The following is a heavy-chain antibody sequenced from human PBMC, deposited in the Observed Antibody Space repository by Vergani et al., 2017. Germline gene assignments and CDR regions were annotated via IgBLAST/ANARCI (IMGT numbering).Heavy chain of an antibody. CDR3: AGHQGTIYYYYGGLDY. D-gene: IGHD3-22*01. J-gene: IGHJ4*02. CDR2: ISWDGGST. V-gene: IGHV3-23*01. Sequence: EVQLLESGGGLVKPGGSLRLSCAASGFTFRTYAMTWVRQAPGKGLEWVSTISWDGGSTYYADSVKGRFTISGDNSKNTPSLQKNSLTAEYTAIYYCAGHQGTIYYYYGGLDYWGQGILVTVSS. CDR1: GFTFRTYA.